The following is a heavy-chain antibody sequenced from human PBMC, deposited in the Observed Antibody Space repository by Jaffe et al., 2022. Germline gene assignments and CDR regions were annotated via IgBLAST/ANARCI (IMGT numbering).Heavy chain of an antibody. Sequence: EVQLVESGGGLVQPGGSLRLSCAASGFTFSSYELNWVRQAPGKGLEWVSYISSSGSSIYYADSVKGRFTISRDNAKNSLYLQMNSLRAEDTAVYYCARDRISSGYYYPGRFDYWGQGTLVTVSS. CDR2: ISSSGSSI. CDR1: GFTFSSYE. J-gene: IGHJ4*02. CDR3: ARDRISSGYYYPGRFDY. V-gene: IGHV3-48*03. D-gene: IGHD3-22*01.